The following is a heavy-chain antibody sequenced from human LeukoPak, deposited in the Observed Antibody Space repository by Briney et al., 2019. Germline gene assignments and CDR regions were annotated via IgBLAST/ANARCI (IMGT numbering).Heavy chain of an antibody. CDR1: GGSISSYY. J-gene: IGHJ4*02. CDR2: IYHSGST. D-gene: IGHD1-26*01. Sequence: ASETLSLTCTVSGGSISSYYWSWIRQPPGKGLEWIGYIYHSGSTYYNPSLKSRVTISVDRSKNQFSLKLSSVTAADTAVYYCARSYWSLSVDYWGQGTLVTVSS. V-gene: IGHV4-59*12. CDR3: ARSYWSLSVDY.